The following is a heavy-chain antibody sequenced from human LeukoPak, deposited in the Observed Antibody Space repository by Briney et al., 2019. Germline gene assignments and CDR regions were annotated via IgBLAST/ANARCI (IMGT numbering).Heavy chain of an antibody. CDR3: ARDLKDWTRAVSFDY. V-gene: IGHV3-48*01. J-gene: IGHJ4*02. CDR1: GFTFSSYS. Sequence: GGSLRLSWAASGFTFSSYSMNWVRQAPGKGLEWVSYISSSSTIYYADSVKGRFTISRDNAKNSLYLQMNSLRAEDTAVYYCARDLKDWTRAVSFDYWGQGTLVTVSS. D-gene: IGHD3/OR15-3a*01. CDR2: ISSSSTI.